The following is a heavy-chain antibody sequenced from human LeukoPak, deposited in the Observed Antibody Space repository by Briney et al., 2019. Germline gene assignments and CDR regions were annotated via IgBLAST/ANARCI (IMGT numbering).Heavy chain of an antibody. CDR1: GGSISSYY. V-gene: IGHV4-59*01. D-gene: IGHD6-13*01. CDR2: NYYSGST. Sequence: SETLSLTCTVSGGSISSYYWSWIRQPPGKGLEWIGYNYYSGSTNYNPSLKSRVTISVDTSKNQFSLKLSSVTAADTAVYYCARGGLSSRAPTYNWFDPWGQGTLVTVSS. CDR3: ARGGLSSRAPTYNWFDP. J-gene: IGHJ5*02.